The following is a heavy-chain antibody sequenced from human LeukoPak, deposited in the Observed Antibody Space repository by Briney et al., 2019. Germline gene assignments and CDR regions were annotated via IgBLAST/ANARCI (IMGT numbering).Heavy chain of an antibody. V-gene: IGHV1-8*01. CDR1: GYTFTSYD. CDR2: MNPNSGNT. J-gene: IGHJ4*02. CDR3: ARGVTTVGSFDY. D-gene: IGHD4-23*01. Sequence: GASVKVSCKASGYTFTSYDINWVRRATGQGLEWMGWMNPNSGNTGYAQKFQGRVTMTRNTSISTAYMELSSLRSEDTAVYYCARGVTTVGSFDYWGQGTLVTVSS.